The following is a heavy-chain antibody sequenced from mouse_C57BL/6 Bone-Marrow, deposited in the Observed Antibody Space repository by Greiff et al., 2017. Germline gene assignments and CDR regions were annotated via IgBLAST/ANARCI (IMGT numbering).Heavy chain of an antibody. J-gene: IGHJ3*01. V-gene: IGHV5-9*01. CDR1: GFTFSSYT. D-gene: IGHD1-1*01. CDR3: ASLYYYGSSYEFAY. Sequence: EVKLMESGGGLVKPGGSLKLSCAASGFTFSSYTMSWVRQTPEKRLEWVATISGGGGNTYYPDSVKGRFTISRDNAKNTLYLQMSSLRSEDTALYYCASLYYYGSSYEFAYWGQGTLVTVSA. CDR2: ISGGGGNT.